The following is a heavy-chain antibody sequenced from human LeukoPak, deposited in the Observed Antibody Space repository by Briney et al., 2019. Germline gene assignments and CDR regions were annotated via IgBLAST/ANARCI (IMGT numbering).Heavy chain of an antibody. J-gene: IGHJ4*02. CDR3: AALGIAAAGTEGFDY. CDR1: GGTFSSYA. CDR2: IIPIFGTA. D-gene: IGHD6-13*01. V-gene: IGHV1-69*05. Sequence: GASVKVSCKASGGTFSSYAISWVRQAPGQGLEWMGGIIPIFGTANYAQKFQGRVTMTRDTSISTAYMELSRLRSDDTAVYYCAALGIAAAGTEGFDYWGQGTLVTVSS.